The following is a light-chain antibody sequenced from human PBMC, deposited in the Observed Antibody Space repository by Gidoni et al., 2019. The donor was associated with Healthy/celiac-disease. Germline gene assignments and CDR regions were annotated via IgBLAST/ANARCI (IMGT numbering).Light chain of an antibody. Sequence: QSALTPPRSVSGSPGPSVTISCTGTSSDVGGYNYVSWYQQHPGKAPKLMIYDVSKRPSGVPDRFSGSKSGNTASLTISGLQAEDEADYYCCSYAGSYTEVFGGGTKLTVL. J-gene: IGLJ3*02. CDR3: CSYAGSYTEV. CDR2: DVS. CDR1: SSDVGGYNY. V-gene: IGLV2-11*01.